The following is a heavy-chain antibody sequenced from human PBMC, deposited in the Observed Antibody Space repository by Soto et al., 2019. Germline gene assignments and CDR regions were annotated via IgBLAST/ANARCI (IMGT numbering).Heavy chain of an antibody. Sequence: SETLSLTCTVSGGSISSGGYYWSWIRQHPGKGLEWIGYIYYSGSTYYNPSLKSRVTISADTSKNQFSLKLSSVTAADTAVYYCARGYCTNGVCPNWFDPWGQGTQVTVSS. D-gene: IGHD2-8*01. CDR2: IYYSGST. CDR3: ARGYCTNGVCPNWFDP. CDR1: GGSISSGGYY. J-gene: IGHJ5*02. V-gene: IGHV4-31*03.